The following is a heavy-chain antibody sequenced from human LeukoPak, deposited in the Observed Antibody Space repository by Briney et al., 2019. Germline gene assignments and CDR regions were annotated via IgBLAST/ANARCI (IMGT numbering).Heavy chain of an antibody. J-gene: IGHJ4*02. CDR2: IYNDGSS. CDR3: ARLEGYYSYYFDY. Sequence: SETLSLTCTVSGDSISSSYWSWIRQPPGTGLEWIAYIYNDGSSKYNPSLKSRVTISVDPYKNQFSLKLSSVTAADTAVYYCARLEGYYSYYFDYWGQGALVTVSS. CDR1: GDSISSSY. D-gene: IGHD3-22*01. V-gene: IGHV4-4*09.